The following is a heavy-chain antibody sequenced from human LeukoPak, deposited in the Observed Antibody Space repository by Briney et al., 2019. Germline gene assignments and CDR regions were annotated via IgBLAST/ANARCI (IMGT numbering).Heavy chain of an antibody. Sequence: KPSETLSLTCTVSGGSISSGSYYWSWIRQPAGKGLEWIGRIYTSGSTNYNPSLKSRVTISVDTSKNQFSLKLSSVTAADTAVYYCARRPAYYDFWSRPDAFDIWGQGTMVTVSS. CDR1: GGSISSGSYY. V-gene: IGHV4-61*02. J-gene: IGHJ3*02. CDR2: IYTSGST. CDR3: ARRPAYYDFWSRPDAFDI. D-gene: IGHD3-3*01.